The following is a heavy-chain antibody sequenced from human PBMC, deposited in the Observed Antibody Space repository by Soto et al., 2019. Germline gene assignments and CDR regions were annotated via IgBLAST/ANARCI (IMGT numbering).Heavy chain of an antibody. CDR2: INPNSGGT. V-gene: IGHV1-2*04. CDR1: GYTFTGYY. J-gene: IGHJ6*02. D-gene: IGHD2-2*01. CDR3: ARGYSTSCYQGCNYYHYGMDF. Sequence: ASVKVSCKASGYTFTGYYMHWVRQAPGQGLEWMGWINPNSGGTNYAQKFQGWVTMTRDTSTSTAYMELSRLRSDDTAVYYCARGYSTSCYQGCNYYHYGMDFWGQGTKVTVSS.